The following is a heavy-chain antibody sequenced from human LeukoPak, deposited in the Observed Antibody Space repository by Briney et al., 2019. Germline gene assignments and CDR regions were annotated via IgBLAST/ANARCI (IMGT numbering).Heavy chain of an antibody. CDR2: FDPEDGET. Sequence: ASVKVSCKVSGYTLTELSMHWVRQAPGKGLEWMGGFDPEDGETIYAQKFQGRVTMTEDTSTDTAYMELSSLRSEDTAVYYCARASGLGLGNWYYYYYGMDVWGQGTTVTVSS. V-gene: IGHV1-24*01. CDR1: GYTLTELS. J-gene: IGHJ6*02. D-gene: IGHD7-27*01. CDR3: ARASGLGLGNWYYYYYGMDV.